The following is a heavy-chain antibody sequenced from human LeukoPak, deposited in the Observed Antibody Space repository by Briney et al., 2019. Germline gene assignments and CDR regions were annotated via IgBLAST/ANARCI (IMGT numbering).Heavy chain of an antibody. Sequence: ASVKVSCKASGYTFTGYYMHWVRQAPGQGLEWMGWINPNSGGTNYAQKFQGRVTMTRDTSISTAYMELSRLRSDDTAVYYCARDLGVWGSYRYFLRWGQGTLVTVSS. V-gene: IGHV1-2*02. CDR3: ARDLGVWGSYRYFLR. D-gene: IGHD3-16*02. CDR2: INPNSGGT. J-gene: IGHJ4*02. CDR1: GYTFTGYY.